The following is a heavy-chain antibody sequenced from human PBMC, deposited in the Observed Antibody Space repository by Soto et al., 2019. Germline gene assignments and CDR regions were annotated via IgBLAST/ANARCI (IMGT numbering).Heavy chain of an antibody. CDR3: AKDPSTGSADY. Sequence: GGSLRLSCAASGFTFSSYAMSLVRQAPGKGLGCVSTLSKDGANEHYADSVKGRFTISRDGSKNTLYLQMNSLRAEDTAMYYCAKDPSTGSADYGGQGTQVTVSS. CDR1: GFTFSSYA. V-gene: IGHV3-23*01. J-gene: IGHJ4*02. D-gene: IGHD3-9*01. CDR2: LSKDGANE.